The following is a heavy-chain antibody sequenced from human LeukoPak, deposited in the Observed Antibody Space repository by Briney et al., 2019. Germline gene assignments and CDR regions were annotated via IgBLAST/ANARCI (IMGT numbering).Heavy chain of an antibody. Sequence: GGSLRLSCAASGFTFSSYGMTWVRQAPGKGLEWVSYISSSSTIYYADSVKGRFTISRDNAKNSLYLQMNSLRAEDTAVYYCARGGFYRYSGTSGDYRGQGSQVTVSS. J-gene: IGHJ4*02. CDR1: GFTFSSYG. V-gene: IGHV3-48*04. CDR3: ARGGFYRYSGTSGDY. CDR2: ISSSSTI. D-gene: IGHD1-26*01.